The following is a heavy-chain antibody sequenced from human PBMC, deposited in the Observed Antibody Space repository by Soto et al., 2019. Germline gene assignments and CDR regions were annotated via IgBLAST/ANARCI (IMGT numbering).Heavy chain of an antibody. CDR1: GGAISRYY. CDR3: ARVDSGYGPLAY. V-gene: IGHV4-59*01. J-gene: IGHJ4*02. D-gene: IGHD5-12*01. CDR2: VYYSGST. Sequence: QVQLQESGPGLVKPSETLSLPCTVSGGAISRYYWSWIRQPPGKGLEWIGYVYYSGSTNYNPSLKSRVTISVDTSKNQFSLKLSSVTAADTAVYYCARVDSGYGPLAYWGQGTLVTVSS.